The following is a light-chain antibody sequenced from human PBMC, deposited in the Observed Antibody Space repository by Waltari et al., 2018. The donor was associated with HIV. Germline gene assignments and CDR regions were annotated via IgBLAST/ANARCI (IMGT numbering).Light chain of an antibody. V-gene: IGLV4-69*01. Sequence: QVVLTQAPSASASLGTSVNFTCTLSSGHSSYDIAWHQQPPGKGPRYLMKLHSDGSHNRGDGIPARFSGSSSGAERHLSISSLHSDDEADYDCQTWGSGIVIFGGGTKLTVL. CDR2: LHSDGSH. J-gene: IGLJ2*01. CDR3: QTWGSGIVI. CDR1: SGHSSYD.